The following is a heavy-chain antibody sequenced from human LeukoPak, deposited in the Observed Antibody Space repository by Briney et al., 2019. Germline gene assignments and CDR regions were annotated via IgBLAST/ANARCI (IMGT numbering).Heavy chain of an antibody. Sequence: PSETLSLTCTVSGGSISSYYWSWIRQPAGKGLEWIGRIYTSGSTNYNPSLKSRVTMSVDTSKNLFSLKLSSVTAADTAVYYCARDPPYYHDSSGDDAFDIWGQGTMVTVSS. V-gene: IGHV4-4*07. CDR3: ARDPPYYHDSSGDDAFDI. CDR2: IYTSGST. D-gene: IGHD3-22*01. J-gene: IGHJ3*02. CDR1: GGSISSYY.